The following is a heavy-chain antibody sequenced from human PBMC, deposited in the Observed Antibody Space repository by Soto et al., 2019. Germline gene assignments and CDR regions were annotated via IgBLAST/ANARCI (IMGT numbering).Heavy chain of an antibody. D-gene: IGHD2-8*01. J-gene: IGHJ5*02. Sequence: PSETLSLTCTVSGDSISSTSYYGAWIRQPPGKGLEWIGSIYYSGSTYYNPSLKSRVTISVDTSKNQFSLKLSSVTAADTAVYYCARLGYCTNGVCSKGWFDPWGQGTLVTVSS. CDR3: ARLGYCTNGVCSKGWFDP. CDR1: GDSISSTSYY. CDR2: IYYSGST. V-gene: IGHV4-39*01.